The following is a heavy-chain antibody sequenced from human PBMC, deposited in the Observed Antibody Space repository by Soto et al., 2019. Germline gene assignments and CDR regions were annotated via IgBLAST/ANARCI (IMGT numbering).Heavy chain of an antibody. Sequence: SGGSLRLSCAASGFTFSSYAIHWVRQAPGKGLEWVAVISYDGSNKYYADSVKGRFTISRDNSKNTLYLQMNSLRAEDTAVYYCARDKIGGITMVRGVISYYGMDVWGQGTTVTVSS. V-gene: IGHV3-30-3*01. D-gene: IGHD3-10*01. CDR2: ISYDGSNK. CDR3: ARDKIGGITMVRGVISYYGMDV. CDR1: GFTFSSYA. J-gene: IGHJ6*02.